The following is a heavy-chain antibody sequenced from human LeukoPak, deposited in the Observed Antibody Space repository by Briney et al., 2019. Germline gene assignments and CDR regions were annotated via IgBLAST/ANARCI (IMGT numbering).Heavy chain of an antibody. J-gene: IGHJ4*02. CDR2: IYSGGST. V-gene: IGHV3-53*05. CDR3: ARDFDYVWGNPDY. CDR1: GFTVSSNY. D-gene: IGHD3-16*01. Sequence: GGSLRLSCAASGFTVSSNYMSWVRQAPGKGLEWVSVIYSGGSTYYADSVKGRFTISRDNSNNTLSLQMNNLRPGDTAVYYCARDFDYVWGNPDYWGRGTLVIVSS.